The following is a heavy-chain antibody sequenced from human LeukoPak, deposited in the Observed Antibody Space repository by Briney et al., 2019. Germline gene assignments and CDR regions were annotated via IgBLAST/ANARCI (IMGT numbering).Heavy chain of an antibody. Sequence: GGSLRLSCAASGFTFDDYAMHWVRQAPGKGLEWVSGISWNSGTIDFADSVKGRFTISRDNAKNSLYLQMNSLRAEDTAVYYCARDGEGLRNDAFDIWGQGTMVTVSS. CDR3: ARDGEGLRNDAFDI. V-gene: IGHV3-9*01. CDR2: ISWNSGTI. D-gene: IGHD4-17*01. CDR1: GFTFDDYA. J-gene: IGHJ3*02.